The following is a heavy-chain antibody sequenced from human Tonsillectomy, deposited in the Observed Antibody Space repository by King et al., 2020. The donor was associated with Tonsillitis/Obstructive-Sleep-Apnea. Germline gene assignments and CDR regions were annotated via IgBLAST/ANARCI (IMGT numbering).Heavy chain of an antibody. Sequence: VQLVESGGGLVQPGGSLRLSCAASGFTFSSYEMNWVRQAPGKGLEWVSYISSSGSTIYYADSVKGRFTISRDNAKNSLYLQMNSLRAEDTAVYYCARDLSNLCALDIWGQGTMVTVSS. CDR3: ARDLSNLCALDI. J-gene: IGHJ3*02. CDR1: GFTFSSYE. CDR2: ISSSGSTI. D-gene: IGHD3-16*02. V-gene: IGHV3-48*03.